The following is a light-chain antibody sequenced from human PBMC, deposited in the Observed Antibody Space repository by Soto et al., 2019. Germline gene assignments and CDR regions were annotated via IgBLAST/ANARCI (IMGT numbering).Light chain of an antibody. CDR1: QSLLYSSNNRNY. CDR3: QQYYGHPPT. CDR2: WAS. Sequence: DNVMTQSPDSLAVSLGETATINCKSSQSLLYSSNNRNYLAWYQQKPGQTPNLLISWASTRESGVPDRFSGSGSGTDFTLTISSLQAEDVAVYYCQQYYGHPPTFGQGTRLEIK. J-gene: IGKJ5*01. V-gene: IGKV4-1*01.